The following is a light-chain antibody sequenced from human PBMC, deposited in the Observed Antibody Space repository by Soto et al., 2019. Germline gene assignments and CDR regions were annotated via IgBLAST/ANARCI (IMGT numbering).Light chain of an antibody. CDR2: GAS. J-gene: IGKJ2*01. V-gene: IGKV3-20*01. CDR3: XXYGSXPYT. CDR1: QSVSSXY. Sequence: EIVLTQSPGXLSLSPGERATLSCRASQSVSSXYLAWYHQKPRQAPRLLMYGASSRATGVPDRFSGSGSGTDFTLXXXRLEXXDXXXXXXXXYGSXPYTFGQGTRLEIK.